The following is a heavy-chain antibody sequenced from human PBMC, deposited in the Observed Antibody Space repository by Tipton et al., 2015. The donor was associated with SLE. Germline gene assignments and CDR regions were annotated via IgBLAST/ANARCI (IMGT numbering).Heavy chain of an antibody. CDR3: ARIREIRWYAMDV. V-gene: IGHV4-61*02. CDR2: SYTSGST. Sequence: TLSLTCTVSGGSIRSGSYYWSWIRQPAGKGLEWIGRSYTSGSTNYNPSLKSRVTVSIDTSKNQFSLTLSSVTAADTALYYCARIREIRWYAMDVWGQGTTVIVSS. J-gene: IGHJ6*02. CDR1: GGSIRSGSYY. D-gene: IGHD2-15*01.